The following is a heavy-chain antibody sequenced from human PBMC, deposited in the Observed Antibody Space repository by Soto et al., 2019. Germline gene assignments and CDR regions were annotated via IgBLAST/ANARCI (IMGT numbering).Heavy chain of an antibody. V-gene: IGHV3-30-3*01. D-gene: IGHD6-19*01. CDR3: ARERAVGIAVALNWFDP. CDR1: GFTFSTYA. CDR2: ISFDGSNK. Sequence: QVQLVESGGGVVQPGRSLRLSCAASGFTFSTYAFHWVRQAPGRGLEWVAVISFDGSNKYYADSVKGRFTISRDNAKNSLYLQMNSLRDEDTAVYYCARERAVGIAVALNWFDPWGQGTLVTVSS. J-gene: IGHJ5*02.